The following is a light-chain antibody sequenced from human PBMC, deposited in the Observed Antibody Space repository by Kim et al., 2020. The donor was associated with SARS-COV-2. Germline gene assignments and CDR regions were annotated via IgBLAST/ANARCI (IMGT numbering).Light chain of an antibody. CDR1: KLGDKY. J-gene: IGLJ2*01. V-gene: IGLV3-1*01. Sequence: LSPGQTASITCYGDKLGDKYACWYQQKPGQSPVLVIYQDSKRPSGIPERFSGSNSGNTATLTISGTQAMDEADYYCQAWDSSTVVFGGGTQLTVL. CDR2: QDS. CDR3: QAWDSSTVV.